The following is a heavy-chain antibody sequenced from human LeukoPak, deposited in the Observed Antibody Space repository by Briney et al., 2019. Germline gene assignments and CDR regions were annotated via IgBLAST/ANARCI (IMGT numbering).Heavy chain of an antibody. V-gene: IGHV1-18*04. D-gene: IGHD2-2*01. Sequence: ASMKVSCKTSGYTFIGYYIHWVRQAPGQGLEWMGRINSDSGNTNYAQKLQGRVTMTTDTSTSTAYMELRRLRSDDTAVYYCARDPRAYCSSTSCPQYYFDYWGQGTLVTVSS. CDR1: GYTFIGYY. J-gene: IGHJ4*02. CDR3: ARDPRAYCSSTSCPQYYFDY. CDR2: INSDSGNT.